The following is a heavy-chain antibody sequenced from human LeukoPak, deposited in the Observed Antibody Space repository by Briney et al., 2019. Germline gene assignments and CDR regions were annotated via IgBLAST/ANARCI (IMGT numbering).Heavy chain of an antibody. V-gene: IGHV3-23*01. CDR3: AKDLSPGVY. Sequence: GGTLRLSCVASGFTFSSHGMNWVRQAPGKGLEWVSSISGSGLNTYYADSVKGRFTISRDKSKNTLYLQMNSLRAEDTAVYYCAKDLSPGVYWGQGTLVTVSS. J-gene: IGHJ4*02. CDR1: GFTFSSHG. CDR2: ISGSGLNT.